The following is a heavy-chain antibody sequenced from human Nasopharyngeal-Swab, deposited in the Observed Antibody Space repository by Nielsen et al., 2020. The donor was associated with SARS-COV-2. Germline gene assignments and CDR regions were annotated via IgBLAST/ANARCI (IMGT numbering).Heavy chain of an antibody. CDR1: GYTFTSYG. D-gene: IGHD3-10*01. V-gene: IGHV1-18*01. J-gene: IGHJ6*03. CDR3: AREKPGAMVRGVSGYYYYMDV. Sequence: ASVKVSCKASGYTFTSYGISWVRQAPGQGLEWMGWISAYNGNTNYAQKLQSRVTMTTDTSTSTAYMELRSLRSDDTAVYYCAREKPGAMVRGVSGYYYYMDVWGKGTTVTVSS. CDR2: ISAYNGNT.